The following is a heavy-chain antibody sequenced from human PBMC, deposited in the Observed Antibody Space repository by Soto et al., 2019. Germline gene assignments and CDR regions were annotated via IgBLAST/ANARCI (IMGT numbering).Heavy chain of an antibody. J-gene: IGHJ4*02. V-gene: IGHV3-15*01. CDR3: TTDIWFGELLAGY. CDR2: IKSKTDGGTT. Sequence: GGSLRLSCAASGFTFSNAWMSWVRQAPGKGLEWVGRIKSKTDGGTTDYAAPVKGRFTISRDDSKNTLYLQMNSLKTEDTAVYSCTTDIWFGELLAGYWGQGTLVTVPS. CDR1: GFTFSNAW. D-gene: IGHD3-10*01.